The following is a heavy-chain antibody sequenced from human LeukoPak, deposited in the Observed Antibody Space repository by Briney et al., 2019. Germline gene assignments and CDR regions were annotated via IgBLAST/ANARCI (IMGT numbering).Heavy chain of an antibody. J-gene: IGHJ4*02. CDR2: ISGSGEST. Sequence: PGRSLRLSCTASGVSGVTFYNYVMRWVRQAPGKGLEWVSGISGSGESTYYTGSVKGRSTIARDNSKNTVYLQMNSLRAEDTAVYYCAKGSTGYFDFWGQGTLVTVSS. CDR1: GVSGVTFYNYV. D-gene: IGHD2-2*01. CDR3: AKGSTGYFDF. V-gene: IGHV3-23*01.